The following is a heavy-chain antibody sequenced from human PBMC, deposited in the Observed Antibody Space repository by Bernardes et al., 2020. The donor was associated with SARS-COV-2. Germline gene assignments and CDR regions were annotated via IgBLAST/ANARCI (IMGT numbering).Heavy chain of an antibody. Sequence: SETLSLTYAVYGGSFSGFYWSWIRQPPGKGLEWIGEVNHSGSTNYNASLKSRVTISIDTSKKQFSLQLNSVTAADTAIYFCARGGIAYSFWGQGTLVTVSS. CDR1: GGSFSGFY. D-gene: IGHD6-13*01. J-gene: IGHJ4*02. CDR3: ARGGIAYSF. V-gene: IGHV4-34*01. CDR2: VNHSGST.